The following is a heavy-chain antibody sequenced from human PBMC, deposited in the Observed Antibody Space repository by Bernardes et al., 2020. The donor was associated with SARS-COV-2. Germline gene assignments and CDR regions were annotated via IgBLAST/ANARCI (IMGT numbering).Heavy chain of an antibody. CDR2: VYHSGRT. CDR1: GGSINSHY. CDR3: ARLRANYYDSGSAFDY. Sequence: LSLTCTLSGGSINSHYWSWIRQPPGKGLEWIGYVYHSGRTSYNPSLKSRVTISVDTSKTQFSLKLTSVTAADTAIYYCARLRANYYDSGSAFDYWGQGTLVTVSS. V-gene: IGHV4-59*11. J-gene: IGHJ4*02. D-gene: IGHD3-10*01.